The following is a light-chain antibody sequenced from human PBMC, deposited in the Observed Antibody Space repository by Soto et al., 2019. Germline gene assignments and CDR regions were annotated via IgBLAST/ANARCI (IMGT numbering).Light chain of an antibody. J-gene: IGLJ1*01. CDR3: RVYTVSGSYV. Sequence: QSALTQPASVSGSPGQSITISCSGTSSDVGRYNAVSWYQQHPGKAPQLMIYDVSIRPSGISDRFSASKSGNMASLTISGLQAEDEADYYCRVYTVSGSYVFGTGTQLTVL. CDR1: SSDVGRYNA. V-gene: IGLV2-14*03. CDR2: DVS.